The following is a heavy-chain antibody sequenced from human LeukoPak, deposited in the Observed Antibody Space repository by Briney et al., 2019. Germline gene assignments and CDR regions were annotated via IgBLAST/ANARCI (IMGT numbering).Heavy chain of an antibody. CDR1: GFTFSNYW. V-gene: IGHV3-7*01. J-gene: IGHJ4*02. Sequence: GGSLRLSCAASGFTFSNYWMSWVRQAPGKGLEWVANIDPDGSETQYVGSVKGRFTTSRDNAKNSLYLQMNSLRAEDTAIYYCARIWYFGDNNWRYFDYSGQGTLVTVSS. CDR2: IDPDGSET. CDR3: ARIWYFGDNNWRYFDY. D-gene: IGHD1-20*01.